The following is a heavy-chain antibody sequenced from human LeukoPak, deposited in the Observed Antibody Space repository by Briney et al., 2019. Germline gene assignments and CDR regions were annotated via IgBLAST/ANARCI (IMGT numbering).Heavy chain of an antibody. CDR2: FDPEDGET. J-gene: IGHJ3*02. V-gene: IGHV1-24*01. CDR1: GYNLTELS. CDR3: ARAVNSAYYYDSSGYNAFDI. Sequence: ASVNVSCKVSGYNLTELSMHWVRQAPGKGLEWMGGFDPEDGETIYAQKFQGRVTMTRDTSTSTVYMELSSLRSEDTAVYYCARAVNSAYYYDSSGYNAFDIWGQGTMVTVSS. D-gene: IGHD3-22*01.